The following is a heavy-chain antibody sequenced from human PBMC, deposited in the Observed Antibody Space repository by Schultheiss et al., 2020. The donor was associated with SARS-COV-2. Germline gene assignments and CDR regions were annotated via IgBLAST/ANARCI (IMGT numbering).Heavy chain of an antibody. CDR3: ARYYDSSGEV. D-gene: IGHD3-22*01. Sequence: ASAKVSCKASGYTFTGYYMHWVRQAPGQGLEWVGRINANSGGTDYGQKFQGRVTMTRDTSISTAYMELSRLRSDDTAVYYCARYYDSSGEVWGQGTTVTVSS. CDR1: GYTFTGYY. CDR2: INANSGGT. V-gene: IGHV1-2*06. J-gene: IGHJ6*02.